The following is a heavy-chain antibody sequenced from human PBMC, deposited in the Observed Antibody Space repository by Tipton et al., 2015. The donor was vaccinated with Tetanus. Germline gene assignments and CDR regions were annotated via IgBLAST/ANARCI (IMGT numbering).Heavy chain of an antibody. V-gene: IGHV4-34*07. Sequence: TLSLTCAVSGGSFSDFYWSWIRQPPGKGLEWIGEINHSGSANKNPSLKSRVTMSVDTSKRQFSLRLNSLTAADTAIYYCVRAPYNSPGKYYFDYWGQGTLVTVSS. CDR3: VRAPYNSPGKYYFDY. CDR2: INHSGSA. CDR1: GGSFSDFY. J-gene: IGHJ4*02. D-gene: IGHD1-1*01.